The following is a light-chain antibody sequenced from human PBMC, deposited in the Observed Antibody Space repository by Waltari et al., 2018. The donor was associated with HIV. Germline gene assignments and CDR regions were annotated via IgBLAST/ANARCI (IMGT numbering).Light chain of an antibody. V-gene: IGLV1-40*01. CDR1: SSNIGAGYD. CDR3: QSYDDNLEGV. CDR2: EDT. Sequence: QAVLTQPPSVSGAPGQRVTISCPGSSSNIGAGYDVTWYQQVPRTAPRLLIYEDTNRPSGVPDRFSGSNSGTSASLAITGLQAEDEADYYGQSYDDNLEGVFGGGTKLTVL. J-gene: IGLJ3*02.